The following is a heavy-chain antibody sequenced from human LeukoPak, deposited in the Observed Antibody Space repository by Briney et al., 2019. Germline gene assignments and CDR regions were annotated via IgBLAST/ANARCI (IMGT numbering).Heavy chain of an antibody. CDR2: IYSGGST. CDR3: ARADYYDSSGYSYYFDY. Sequence: GGSLRLSCAASGFTVSSNYMGWVRQAPGKGLEWVSVIYSGGSTYYADSVKGRFTISRDNSKNTLYLQMNSLRAEDTAVYYCARADYYDSSGYSYYFDYWGQGTLVTVSS. CDR1: GFTVSSNY. D-gene: IGHD3-22*01. J-gene: IGHJ4*02. V-gene: IGHV3-53*01.